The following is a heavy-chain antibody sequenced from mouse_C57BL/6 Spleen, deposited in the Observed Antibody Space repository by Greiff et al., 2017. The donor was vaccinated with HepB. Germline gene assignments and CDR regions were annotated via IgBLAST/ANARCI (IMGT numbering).Heavy chain of an antibody. CDR1: GYAFSSSW. Sequence: QVQLQQSGPELVKPGASVKISCKASGYAFSSSWMNWVKQRPGKGLEWIGRIYPGDGDTNYNGKFKGKATLTADKSCSTAYMQLSSLTSEDSAVYFCARSGGSWAMDYWGQGTSVTVSS. D-gene: IGHD1-1*02. CDR3: ARSGGSWAMDY. CDR2: IYPGDGDT. J-gene: IGHJ4*01. V-gene: IGHV1-82*01.